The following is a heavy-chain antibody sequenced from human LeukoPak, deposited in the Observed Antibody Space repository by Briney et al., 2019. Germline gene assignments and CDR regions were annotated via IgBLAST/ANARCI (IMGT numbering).Heavy chain of an antibody. V-gene: IGHV3-30*18. Sequence: GRSLRLSCAASGFSFSTYAMQCGRQAPGKGLDWVGGVSNDGRKTKYADSVKGRFTISRDSSKKTVYLQMNSLTTEDTGVYYCAKDDGHYSSTWYSVGLIDYWGQGTLVTVSS. J-gene: IGHJ4*02. CDR2: VSNDGRKT. CDR1: GFSFSTYA. D-gene: IGHD6-13*01. CDR3: AKDDGHYSSTWYSVGLIDY.